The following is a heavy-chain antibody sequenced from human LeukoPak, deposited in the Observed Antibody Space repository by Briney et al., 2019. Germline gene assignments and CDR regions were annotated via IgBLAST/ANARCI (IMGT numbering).Heavy chain of an antibody. CDR2: ISGSGGST. Sequence: GGSLRLSCAASGFTFSSYAMSWVRQAPGKGLEWVSGISGSGGSTYYADSVKGRFIISRDNSKNTLYLQMNSLRAEDTAVYYCAKDLGILLIAAAGGIFDYWGQGTLVTVSS. D-gene: IGHD6-13*01. V-gene: IGHV3-23*01. CDR1: GFTFSSYA. CDR3: AKDLGILLIAAAGGIFDY. J-gene: IGHJ4*02.